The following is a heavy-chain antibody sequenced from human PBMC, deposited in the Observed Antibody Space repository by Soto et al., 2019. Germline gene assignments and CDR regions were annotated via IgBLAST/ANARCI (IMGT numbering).Heavy chain of an antibody. J-gene: IGHJ4*02. Sequence: PGESLKISCKGSGYSFTSYWIGWVRQMPGKGLEWMGIIYPGDSDTRYSPSFQGQVTISADKSISTAYLQWSSLQASDTAMYYCAIPERYSSSWYVSYLDYWGQGTLVTVSS. V-gene: IGHV5-51*01. CDR1: GYSFTSYW. CDR3: AIPERYSSSWYVSYLDY. CDR2: IYPGDSDT. D-gene: IGHD6-13*01.